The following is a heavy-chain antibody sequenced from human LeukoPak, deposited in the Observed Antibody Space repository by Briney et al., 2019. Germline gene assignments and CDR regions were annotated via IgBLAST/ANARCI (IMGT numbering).Heavy chain of an antibody. V-gene: IGHV1-69*06. CDR3: AMIVAAAGTSTTLLWPNVLWGLNF. Sequence: ASVKVSCKASGGTFSSYAISWVRQAPGQGLEWMGGIIPIFGTANYAQKFQGRVTMTEDTSTDTAYMELSSLRSEDTAVYYCAMIVAAAGTSTTLLWPNVLWGLNFWGQGALVTVSS. J-gene: IGHJ4*02. CDR2: IIPIFGTA. CDR1: GGTFSSYA. D-gene: IGHD6-13*01.